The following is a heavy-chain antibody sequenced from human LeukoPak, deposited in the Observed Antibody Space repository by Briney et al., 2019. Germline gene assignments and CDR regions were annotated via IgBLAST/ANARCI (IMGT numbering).Heavy chain of an antibody. Sequence: GGSLRLSCTASGFTLRNYWMQWVRQVPGKRLVWVSRISGDGGVTNYADSVKGRFTISRDNAKNSLYLQMNSLRAEDTAVYYCARGLKVMDYWGQGTLVTVSS. CDR2: ISGDGGVT. J-gene: IGHJ4*02. CDR3: ARGLKVMDY. CDR1: GFTLRNYW. V-gene: IGHV3-74*01. D-gene: IGHD2-8*01.